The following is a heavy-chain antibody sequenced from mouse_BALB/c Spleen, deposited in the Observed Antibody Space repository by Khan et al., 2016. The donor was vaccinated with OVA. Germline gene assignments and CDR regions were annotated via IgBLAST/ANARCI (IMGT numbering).Heavy chain of an antibody. J-gene: IGHJ2*01. CDR2: ISYSGVT. CDR1: GYSITSGYA. D-gene: IGHD1-1*01. CDR3: ARGNYYGYYFDY. V-gene: IGHV3-2*02. Sequence: EVQLQESGPGLVKPSQSLSLTCTVTGYSITSGYAWHWIRQFPGTKLEWLGYISYSGVTSYTPSLNSRISITRDTSKNLFFLQLNSGTTEDTATCYCARGNYYGYYFDYWGKGTTLTVSS.